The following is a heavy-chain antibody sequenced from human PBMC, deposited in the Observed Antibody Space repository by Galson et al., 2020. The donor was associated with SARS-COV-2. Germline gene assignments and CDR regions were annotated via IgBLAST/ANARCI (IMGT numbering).Heavy chain of an antibody. V-gene: IGHV4-31*03. J-gene: IGHJ3*02. D-gene: IGHD6-13*01. CDR2: IYFTGSA. Sequence: ETSETLSLTCNLSGASISNECYYWGWIRQHPGKGLEWIAYIYFTGSAHYNPSLKCRVTISVDTSQNQFSLRLKSVTAPDTAIDVCARDNRIAETKWGAFDIWGQGTMVTVSS. CDR3: ARDNRIAETKWGAFDI. CDR1: GASISNECYY.